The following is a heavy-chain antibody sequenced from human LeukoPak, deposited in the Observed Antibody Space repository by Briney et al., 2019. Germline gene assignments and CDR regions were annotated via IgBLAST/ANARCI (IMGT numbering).Heavy chain of an antibody. Sequence: SETLSLTCAVYGGSFSGYYWSLIRQPPGKGLEWIGEINHSGSTNYNPSLKSRVTISVDTSKNQFSLKLSSVTAADTAVYYCARGPGYSSSWYTSLYYMDVWGKGTTVTVSS. J-gene: IGHJ6*03. V-gene: IGHV4-34*01. D-gene: IGHD6-13*01. CDR2: INHSGST. CDR1: GGSFSGYY. CDR3: ARGPGYSSSWYTSLYYMDV.